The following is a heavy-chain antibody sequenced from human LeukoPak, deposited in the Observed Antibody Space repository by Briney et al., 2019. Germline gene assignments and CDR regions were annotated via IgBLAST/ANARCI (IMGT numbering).Heavy chain of an antibody. D-gene: IGHD5-24*01. CDR1: GFTLSSYS. J-gene: IGHJ3*01. V-gene: IGHV3-48*01. Sequence: GGSLKLSCAASGFTLSSYSMNWVRQAPGKGLEWVSYISSSSSTLYYADSVKGRFTISRDNAKNSLYLQMNSLRADDTAVYYCAMKAVPRPRLHDAFDFWGQGTVVSVSS. CDR3: AMKAVPRPRLHDAFDF. CDR2: ISSSSSTL.